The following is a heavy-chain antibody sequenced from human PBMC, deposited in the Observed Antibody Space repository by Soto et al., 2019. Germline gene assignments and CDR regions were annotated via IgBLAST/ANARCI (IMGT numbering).Heavy chain of an antibody. CDR2: IIPMFGST. J-gene: IGHJ4*02. CDR3: AIGGGLRYLDWTFEY. Sequence: QVQLVQSGAEVKKPGSSVKVSCKASGGTFTNYTISWVRQAPGQGLEWMGGIIPMFGSTNHAQKFKGRVTINANKSTATAHMEVGSLRSEDTAVYFCAIGGGLRYLDWTFEYWGQGTLVTVSS. D-gene: IGHD3-9*01. V-gene: IGHV1-69*06. CDR1: GGTFTNYT.